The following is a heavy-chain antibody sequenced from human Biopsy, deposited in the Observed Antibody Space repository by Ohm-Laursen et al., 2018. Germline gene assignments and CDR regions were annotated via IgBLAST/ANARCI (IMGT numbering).Heavy chain of an antibody. CDR2: ISNSGNT. Sequence: SETLSLTCTVSGDSINSSYWSWIRQPPGKGLEWIGFISNSGNTNYNPSLKSRVTISVDTSKNQISLKLDSVTVADTAVFYCARRGSGGRSFDYWGQVSLVTVSS. CDR3: ARRGSGGRSFDY. V-gene: IGHV4-59*08. J-gene: IGHJ4*02. D-gene: IGHD2-15*01. CDR1: GDSINSSY.